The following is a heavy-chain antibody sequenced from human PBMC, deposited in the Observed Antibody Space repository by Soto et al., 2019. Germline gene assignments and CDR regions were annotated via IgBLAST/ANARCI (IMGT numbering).Heavy chain of an antibody. V-gene: IGHV1-3*02. Sequence: QVQLVQSGAEVKKPGASVKVSCKASGYTFTSYAMHWVRQAPGQRLEWMGWCNAGNGNTKYSQEFQGRVTITRDTSASTAYMELSSLRSEDMAVYYCARDRCTNGVCYHFDYWGQGTLVTVSS. CDR1: GYTFTSYA. J-gene: IGHJ4*02. CDR3: ARDRCTNGVCYHFDY. CDR2: CNAGNGNT. D-gene: IGHD2-8*01.